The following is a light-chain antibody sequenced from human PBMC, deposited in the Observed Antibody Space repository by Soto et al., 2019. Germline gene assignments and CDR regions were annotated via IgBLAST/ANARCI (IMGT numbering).Light chain of an antibody. J-gene: IGKJ1*01. Sequence: DIQMTQSPSTLSASVGDRVTITCRASQTISIWLAWYQQKPGKAPKLLIYDASTLESGVPSRFSGSGSGTVFTLTISSLQPDDFATYYCQQYNSYPWTFGQGTKVDIK. CDR1: QTISIW. V-gene: IGKV1-5*01. CDR3: QQYNSYPWT. CDR2: DAS.